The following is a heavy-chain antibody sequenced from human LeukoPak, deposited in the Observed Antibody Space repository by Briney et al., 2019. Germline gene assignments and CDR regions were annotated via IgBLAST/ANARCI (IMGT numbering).Heavy chain of an antibody. CDR2: INPNSGGT. CDR1: GYTFTGYY. CDR3: ASGESGWYRDYYGMDV. D-gene: IGHD6-19*01. J-gene: IGHJ6*02. V-gene: IGHV1-2*02. Sequence: ALVKVSCKASGYTFTGYYMHWVRQAPGQGLEWMGWINPNSGGTNYAQKFQGRVTMTRDTSISTAYMELSRLRSDDTAVYYCASGESGWYRDYYGMDVWGQGTTVTVSS.